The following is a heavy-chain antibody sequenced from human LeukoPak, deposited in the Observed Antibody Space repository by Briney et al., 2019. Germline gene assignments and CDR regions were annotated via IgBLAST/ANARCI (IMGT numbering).Heavy chain of an antibody. J-gene: IGHJ5*02. D-gene: IGHD6-19*01. CDR3: AKDSGSGYSSGWLTFDP. CDR2: ISWNSGSI. Sequence: GRSLGLSCAASGFTFDDYAMHWVRQAPGKGLEWVSGISWNSGSIGYADSVKGRFTISRDNAKNSLYLQMNSLRAEDTALYYCAKDSGSGYSSGWLTFDPWGQGTLVTVSS. CDR1: GFTFDDYA. V-gene: IGHV3-9*01.